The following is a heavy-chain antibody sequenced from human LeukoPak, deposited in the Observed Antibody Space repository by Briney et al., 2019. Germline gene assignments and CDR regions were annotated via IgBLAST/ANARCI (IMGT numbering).Heavy chain of an antibody. Sequence: SETLSLTCTVSGASINNYYWSWVRQPPLKGLEWICYIYSTGDTRYNPSLGSRVSISMDTSKNHFSLEITSVTAADTAVYYCARGSRVYDRSGFHTWHDYWGHGTLVTVSS. CDR3: ARGSRVYDRSGFHTWHDY. D-gene: IGHD3-22*01. CDR1: GASINNYY. CDR2: IYSTGDT. V-gene: IGHV4-59*01. J-gene: IGHJ4*03.